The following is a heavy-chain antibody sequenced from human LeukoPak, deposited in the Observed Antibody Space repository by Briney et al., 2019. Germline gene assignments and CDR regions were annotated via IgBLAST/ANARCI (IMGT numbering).Heavy chain of an antibody. V-gene: IGHV3-74*01. CDR3: AKVAGIRGRGAFDI. CDR2: INSDGSSA. CDR1: GFTFSSYW. J-gene: IGHJ3*02. D-gene: IGHD2-15*01. Sequence: GGSLRLSCAASGFTFSSYWMHWVRQAPGKGLVWVSRINSDGSSASYADSVKGRFTISRDNAKKSLYLQMNSLRAEDTAVYYCAKVAGIRGRGAFDIWGQGTMVTVSS.